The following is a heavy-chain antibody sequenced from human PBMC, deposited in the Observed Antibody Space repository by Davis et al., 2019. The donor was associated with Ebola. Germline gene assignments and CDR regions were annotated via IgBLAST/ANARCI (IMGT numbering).Heavy chain of an antibody. CDR3: AREVRYYYYYGMDV. Sequence: GSLRLSCAVYGGSFSGYYWSWIRQPPGKGLEWIGEINHSGSTNYNPSLKSRVTISVDTSKSQFSLKLSSVTAADTAVYYCAREVRYYYYYGMDVWGQGTTVTVSS. CDR1: GGSFSGYY. V-gene: IGHV4-34*01. CDR2: INHSGST. J-gene: IGHJ6*02.